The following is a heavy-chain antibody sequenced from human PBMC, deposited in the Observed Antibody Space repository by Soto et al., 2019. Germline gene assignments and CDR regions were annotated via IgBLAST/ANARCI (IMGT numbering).Heavy chain of an antibody. CDR1: GFTVSGNY. CDR3: ATDPFYYRSSGHEMS. J-gene: IGHJ5*02. D-gene: IGHD3-22*01. V-gene: IGHV3-66*01. Sequence: PGGSLRLSCAASGFTVSGNYMTWVRQAPGKGLEWVSSIYRGGSTYYVDSVKDRFIISRDNSKNILYLQMNSLRVEDTAVYYCATDPFYYRSSGHEMSWGQGTLVTVSS. CDR2: IYRGGST.